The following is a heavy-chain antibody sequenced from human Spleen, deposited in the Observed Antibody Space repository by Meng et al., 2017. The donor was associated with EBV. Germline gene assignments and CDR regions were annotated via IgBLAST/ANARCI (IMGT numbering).Heavy chain of an antibody. CDR2: ISSGSTTI. Sequence: QVQRVGSGGGLVKPGGSLRLSWAASGFTFSDNYISWIRQAPGKGLEWVSFISSGSTTIYYADSVKGRFTISRDNAKKSLYLQMNSLRAEDTAVYFCARGSGRRTFDHWGQGILVTVSS. D-gene: IGHD3-3*01. CDR1: GFTFSDNY. J-gene: IGHJ4*02. CDR3: ARGSGRRTFDH. V-gene: IGHV3-11*01.